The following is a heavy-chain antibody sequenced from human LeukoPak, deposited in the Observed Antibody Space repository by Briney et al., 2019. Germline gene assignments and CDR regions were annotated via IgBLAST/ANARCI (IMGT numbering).Heavy chain of an antibody. V-gene: IGHV4-34*12. CDR2: IIHSGST. CDR3: ARDRYLMTDY. D-gene: IGHD3-16*01. CDR1: GGSFSGYY. Sequence: SETLSLTCAVYGGSFSGYYWSWIRQPPGKGLEWIGEIIHSGSTHYNPSLKSRVTISVDTSKNQFSLKLSSVTAADTAVYYCARDRYLMTDYWGQGTLVTVSS. J-gene: IGHJ4*02.